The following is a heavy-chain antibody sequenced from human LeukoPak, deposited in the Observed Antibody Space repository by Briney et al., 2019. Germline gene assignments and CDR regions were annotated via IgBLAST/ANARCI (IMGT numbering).Heavy chain of an antibody. CDR2: INHSGSI. V-gene: IGHV4-34*01. CDR3: ARGVTTFGGWSGGRMDV. J-gene: IGHJ6*02. Sequence: SETLSLTCAVYGASFRGYYWSWIRQSPGKGLEWIGEINHSGSINYNPSLKSRVTISADTSRNQFSLRLSSVTAADTAVYFCARGVTTFGGWSGGRMDVWGQGTTVTVSS. D-gene: IGHD4-17*01. CDR1: GASFRGYY.